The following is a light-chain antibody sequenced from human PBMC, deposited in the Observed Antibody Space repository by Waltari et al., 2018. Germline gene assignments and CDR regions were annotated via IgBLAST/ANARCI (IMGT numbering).Light chain of an antibody. CDR2: EDN. J-gene: IGLJ3*02. V-gene: IGLV3-1*01. CDR1: TLGHTN. CDR3: QAWDSNTV. Sequence: SFELTQPPSVSVSPVQTATITCSGATLGHTNSCWYQQKPGQSPVLVIYEDNKRPSGIPERFSGSNSGNTATLTISGTQSLDEADYYCQAWDSNTVFGGGTKLTVL.